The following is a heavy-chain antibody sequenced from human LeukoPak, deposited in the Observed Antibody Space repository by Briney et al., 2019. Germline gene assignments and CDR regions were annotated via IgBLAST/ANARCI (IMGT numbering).Heavy chain of an antibody. CDR2: ISYDGSNK. D-gene: IGHD2-2*01. CDR3: ARTAGSSTSSAMVYYYYYYMDV. J-gene: IGHJ6*03. Sequence: EGSLRLSCAASGFTFSSYAMHWVRQAPGKGLEWVAVISYDGSNKYYADSVKGRFTISRDNSKNTLYLQMNSLRAEDTAVYYCARTAGSSTSSAMVYYYYYYMDVWGKGTTVTVSS. V-gene: IGHV3-30-3*01. CDR1: GFTFSSYA.